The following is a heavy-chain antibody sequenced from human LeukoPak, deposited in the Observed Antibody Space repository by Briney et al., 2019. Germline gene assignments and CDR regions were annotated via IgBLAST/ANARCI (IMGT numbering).Heavy chain of an antibody. J-gene: IGHJ4*02. CDR1: GGSISSYY. CDR3: QSRFLEWLLDY. D-gene: IGHD3-3*01. CDR2: IYDSGST. Sequence: SETLSLTCTVSGGSISSYYWSWIRQPPGKGLEWIGSIYDSGSTYYNPSLKSRVTISVDTSKNQFSLKLNSVTAADTAMYYCQSRFLEWLLDYWGQGTLVTVSS. V-gene: IGHV4-59*05.